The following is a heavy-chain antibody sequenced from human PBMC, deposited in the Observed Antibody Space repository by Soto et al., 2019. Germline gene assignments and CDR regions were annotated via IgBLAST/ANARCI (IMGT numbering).Heavy chain of an antibody. CDR2: IYYSGST. D-gene: IGHD3-9*01. V-gene: IGHV4-59*01. CDR1: GGSISSSY. J-gene: IGHJ4*02. Sequence: QVQLQESGPGLVKPSETLSLTCNVSGGSISSSYWSWIRQPPGKGLEWIGYIYYSGSTNYNPALKSRVTISVDTSKSQFSLKLSSVTAADTAVYYFARGLRYLDRWGQGTLVTVSS. CDR3: ARGLRYLDR.